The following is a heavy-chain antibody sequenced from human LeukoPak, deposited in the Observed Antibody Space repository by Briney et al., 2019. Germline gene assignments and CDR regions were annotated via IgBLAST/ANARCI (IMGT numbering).Heavy chain of an antibody. CDR3: ARQPANTAAFDI. D-gene: IGHD5-18*01. V-gene: IGHV4-59*08. J-gene: IGHJ3*02. CDR2: VRDNGEN. CDR1: GGSINTYY. Sequence: PSETLSLTCTVSGGSINTYYWSWIRQPPGKGLEWIAYVRDNGENNYNPSLKSRVAISVDTANNQISLRLNFVTAADPAIYYCARQPANTAAFDIWGLGTMAAVSS.